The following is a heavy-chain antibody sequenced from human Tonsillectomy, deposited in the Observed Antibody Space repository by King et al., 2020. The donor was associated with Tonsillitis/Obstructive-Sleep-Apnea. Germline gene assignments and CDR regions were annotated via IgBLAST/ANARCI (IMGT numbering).Heavy chain of an antibody. CDR1: GFTFSSFV. J-gene: IGHJ6*02. CDR2: IWYDGTNE. Sequence: VQLVETGGGVVQTGRSLRLSCEASGFTFSSFVMHWVRQAPGKGLEWVAVIWYDGTNEYYVDSVKGRFTVSRDNSKKTLFLQMNSLRVDDTGVYYCARGLGNIVGNGIDVWSQGTTVTVSS. D-gene: IGHD2-21*01. V-gene: IGHV3-33*01. CDR3: ARGLGNIVGNGIDV.